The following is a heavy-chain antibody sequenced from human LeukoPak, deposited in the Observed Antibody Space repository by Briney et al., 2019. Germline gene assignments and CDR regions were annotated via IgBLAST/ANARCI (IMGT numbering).Heavy chain of an antibody. J-gene: IGHJ6*02. CDR3: EKDLSGERYYSYGMDA. Sequence: PGRSLRLSCAASGSTFSSYGMHWVRHAPGTGLEWVAVISYDGSNKYYANPAKSRFTISRDNSKKTLYSQMNSPRAEDKTVFYCEKDLSGERYYSYGMDAWGQGTTVTVSS. D-gene: IGHD7-27*01. CDR2: ISYDGSNK. CDR1: GSTFSSYG. V-gene: IGHV3-30*18.